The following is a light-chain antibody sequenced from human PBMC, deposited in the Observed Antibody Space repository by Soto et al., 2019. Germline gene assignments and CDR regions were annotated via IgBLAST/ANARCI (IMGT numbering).Light chain of an antibody. CDR3: QQYGRSPPLP. CDR1: QSVSSN. CDR2: AAS. J-gene: IGKJ4*01. Sequence: NVLTQAAATLSGSPGERATLSCRASQSVSSNLAWFQQKPGQAPRLLIYAASKRATGIPDRFSGCGSGRDFTLTISRLEPEDFAVYFCQQYGRSPPLPFGGGTKVDIK. V-gene: IGKV3-20*01.